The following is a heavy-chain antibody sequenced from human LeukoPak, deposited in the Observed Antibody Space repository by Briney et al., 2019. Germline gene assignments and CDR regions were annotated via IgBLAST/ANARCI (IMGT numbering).Heavy chain of an antibody. V-gene: IGHV1-46*01. Sequence: GASVKVSCKASGSTFTRYFIHWVRQAPGQGLEWMGIINPSSSGTTFAQKFQGRVTMTRDTSTSTVYMELSSLRSDDTAVYYCVRDFYGGNSNGPDHWGQGTLVTVSS. CDR2: INPSSSGT. CDR1: GSTFTRYF. J-gene: IGHJ4*02. CDR3: VRDFYGGNSNGPDH. D-gene: IGHD4-23*01.